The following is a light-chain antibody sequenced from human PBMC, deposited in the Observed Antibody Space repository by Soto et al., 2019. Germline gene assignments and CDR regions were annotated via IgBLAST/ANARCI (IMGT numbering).Light chain of an antibody. CDR3: QQRSNWPS. Sequence: EIVLTQSPATLSVSPGERATLSCRASQSVSSYLAWYQQKPGQAPRLLIYDASNRATGIPARFSGSGSGTDFTLTIISLEPEEFAVYYCQQRSNWPSFGGGTKVDI. CDR1: QSVSSY. J-gene: IGKJ4*01. V-gene: IGKV3-11*01. CDR2: DAS.